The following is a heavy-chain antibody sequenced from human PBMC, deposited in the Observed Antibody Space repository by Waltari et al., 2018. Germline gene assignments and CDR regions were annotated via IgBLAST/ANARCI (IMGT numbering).Heavy chain of an antibody. V-gene: IGHV3-23*01. CDR2: ITADGRSR. J-gene: IGHJ2*01. D-gene: IGHD2-21*01. CDR1: GFMFGIYP. CDR3: AKADFGNPYWFFDL. Sequence: EGQLLESGGGLVQTGGSLRLSCAASGFMFGIYPMTWVRQAPGKGLEWVSTITADGRSRNYAASVKGRFTISRDNSRNTLDLQMNTLRAEDTAVYFCAKADFGNPYWFFDLWGRGTLLSVSS.